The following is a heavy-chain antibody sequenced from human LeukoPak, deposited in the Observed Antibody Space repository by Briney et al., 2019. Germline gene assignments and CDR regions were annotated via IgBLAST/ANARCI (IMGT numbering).Heavy chain of an antibody. Sequence: GASVKVSCKASGYTFTSYAMNWVRQAPGQGLEWMGWINTNTGNPTYAQGFTGRFVFSLDTSVSTAYLQISSLKAEDTAVYYCARRIYDSSGYYYYAFDIWGQGTMVTVSS. CDR1: GYTFTSYA. V-gene: IGHV7-4-1*02. J-gene: IGHJ3*02. D-gene: IGHD3-22*01. CDR2: INTNTGNP. CDR3: ARRIYDSSGYYYYAFDI.